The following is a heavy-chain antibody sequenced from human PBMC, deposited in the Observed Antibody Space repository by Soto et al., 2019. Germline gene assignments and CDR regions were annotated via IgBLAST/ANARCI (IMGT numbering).Heavy chain of an antibody. CDR3: ARVFVGYYDSSGYYPGAFDI. J-gene: IGHJ3*02. CDR1: GFTFSSYS. Sequence: PGGSLRLSCAASGFTFSSYSMNWVRQAPGKGLGWVSSISSSSSYIYYADSVKGRFTISRDNAKNSLYLQMNSLRAEETAVYYCARVFVGYYDSSGYYPGAFDIWGQGTMVTVSS. V-gene: IGHV3-21*01. CDR2: ISSSSSYI. D-gene: IGHD3-22*01.